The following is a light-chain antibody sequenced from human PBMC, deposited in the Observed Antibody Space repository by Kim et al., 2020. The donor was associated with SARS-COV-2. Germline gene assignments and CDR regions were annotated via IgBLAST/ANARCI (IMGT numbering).Light chain of an antibody. CDR2: SNN. CDR1: GSNIGTTS. V-gene: IGLV1-44*01. Sequence: GQAVTISCAGGGSNIGTTSVNWYQQLPGRAPKVLIFSNNQRPSGVPDRFSGSKSGTSASLAISGLQSEDEADYYCEAWDATLRGYVFGTGTKVTVL. CDR3: EAWDATLRGYV. J-gene: IGLJ1*01.